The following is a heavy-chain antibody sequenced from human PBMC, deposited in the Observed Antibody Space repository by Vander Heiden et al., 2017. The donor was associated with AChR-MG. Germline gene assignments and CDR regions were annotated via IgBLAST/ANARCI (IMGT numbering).Heavy chain of an antibody. CDR2: IYYSGST. CDR3: ASNHLSVYYYGMDV. J-gene: IGHJ6*02. D-gene: IGHD3-3*02. V-gene: IGHV4-39*01. CDR1: GGSISSSSYY. Sequence: QLQLQESGPGLVKPSETLSLTCTVSGGSISSSSYYWGWIRQPPGKGLEWIGSIYYSGSTYYNPSLKSRVTISVDTSKNQFSLKLSSVTAADTAVYYCASNHLSVYYYGMDVWGQGTTVTVSS.